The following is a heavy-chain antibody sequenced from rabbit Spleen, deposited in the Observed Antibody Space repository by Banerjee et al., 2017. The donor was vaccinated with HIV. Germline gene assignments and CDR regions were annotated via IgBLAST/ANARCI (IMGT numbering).Heavy chain of an antibody. CDR3: VRDWASSSGPYFFGL. CDR2: IYVDSSGST. D-gene: IGHD1-1*01. CDR1: GFSFSSNYW. Sequence: QSLEESGGDLVKPEGSLTLTCTASGFSFSSNYWMCWVRQAPGKGLEWIACIYVDSSGSTYYASWARGRFTISKTSSTTVTLQMNSLTAADTATYFCVRDWASSSGPYFFGLWGQGTLVTVS. V-gene: IGHV1S40*01. J-gene: IGHJ3*01.